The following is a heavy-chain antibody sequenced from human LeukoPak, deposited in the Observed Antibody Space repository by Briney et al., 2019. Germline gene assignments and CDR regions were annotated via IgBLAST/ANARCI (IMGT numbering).Heavy chain of an antibody. V-gene: IGHV3-33*01. J-gene: IGHJ4*02. CDR3: ARGEPYYYDSSGYRGDY. CDR2: IWYDGSNK. D-gene: IGHD3-22*01. CDR1: GFTFSSYG. Sequence: PGGSLRLSCAASGFTFSSYGMHWVRQAPDKGLEWVAVIWYDGSNKYYADSVKGRFTISRDNSKNTLYLQMNSLRAEDTAVYYCARGEPYYYDSSGYRGDYWGQGTLVTVSS.